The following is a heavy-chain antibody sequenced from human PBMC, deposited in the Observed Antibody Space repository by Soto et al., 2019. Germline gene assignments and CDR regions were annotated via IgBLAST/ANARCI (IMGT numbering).Heavy chain of an antibody. J-gene: IGHJ4*02. CDR3: AKREAGSFDY. Sequence: PGGSQRLSYAASGSTFSSYAVSWVRQAPGKGLEWVSVISGSGDSTYYADSVKGRFTISRDNSKNTLFLQMDSLRAEDTAVYYCAKREAGSFDYWGQGTLVTVSS. V-gene: IGHV3-23*01. CDR1: GSTFSSYA. CDR2: ISGSGDST. D-gene: IGHD1-26*01.